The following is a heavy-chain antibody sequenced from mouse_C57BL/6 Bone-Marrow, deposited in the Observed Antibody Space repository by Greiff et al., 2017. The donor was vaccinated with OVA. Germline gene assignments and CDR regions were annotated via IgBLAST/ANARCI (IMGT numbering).Heavy chain of an antibody. CDR3: AIRYFDY. V-gene: IGHV5-17*01. CDR1: GFTFSDYG. J-gene: IGHJ2*01. CDR2: ISSGSSTI. Sequence: DVHLVESGGGLVKPGGSLKLSCAASGFTFSDYGMHWVRQAPEKGLEWVAYISSGSSTIYYADTVKGRFTISRDNAKNTLFLQMTSLRSEDTAMYYCAIRYFDYWGQGTTLTVSS.